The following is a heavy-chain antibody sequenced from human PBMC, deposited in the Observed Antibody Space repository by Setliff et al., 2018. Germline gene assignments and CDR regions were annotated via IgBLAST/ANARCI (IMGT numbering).Heavy chain of an antibody. CDR3: AREAYSNSPYHYYGMDV. J-gene: IGHJ6*02. D-gene: IGHD4-4*01. CDR1: GGSISSGSYY. CDR2: IYPIGST. V-gene: IGHV4-61*02. Sequence: SKTLSLTCAVSGGSISSGSYYWSWIRQSAGKGLQWVGRIYPIGSTNYNPSLKSRVTISLDTSKNQFSLKVNSVTAADTAVYHCAREAYSNSPYHYYGMDVWGQGTTVTVSS.